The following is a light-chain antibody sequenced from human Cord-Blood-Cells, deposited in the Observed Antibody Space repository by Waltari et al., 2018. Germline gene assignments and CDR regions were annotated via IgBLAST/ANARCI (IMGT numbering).Light chain of an antibody. CDR1: SSEVGCYNL. CDR3: CSYAGSSTFV. CDR2: EGS. Sequence: QSALTQPASVSGSPGQSITISCTGTSSEVGCYNLVSWCQQHPGKAPKLMIYEGSKRPSGVSNRFSGSKSGNTASLTISGLQAEDEADYYCCSYAGSSTFVFGGGTKLTVL. J-gene: IGLJ3*02. V-gene: IGLV2-23*01.